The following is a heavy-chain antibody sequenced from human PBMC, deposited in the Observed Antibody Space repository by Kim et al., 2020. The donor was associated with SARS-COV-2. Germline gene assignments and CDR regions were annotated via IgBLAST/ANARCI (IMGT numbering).Heavy chain of an antibody. Sequence: LKSRVTISVDTSKNQFYLKRSSVTAADTAVYYCARRTASSWHYYYYYGMDVWGQGTTVTVSS. D-gene: IGHD6-13*01. J-gene: IGHJ6*02. CDR3: ARRTASSWHYYYYYGMDV. V-gene: IGHV4-34*01.